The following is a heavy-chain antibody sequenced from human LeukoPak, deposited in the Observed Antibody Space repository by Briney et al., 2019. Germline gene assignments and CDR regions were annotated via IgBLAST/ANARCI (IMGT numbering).Heavy chain of an antibody. V-gene: IGHV3-21*01. J-gene: IGHJ4*02. Sequence: GGSLRLSCAASGFTFSSYSMNWVRQAPGEGLEWVSSISSSSYIYYADSVKGRFTISRDNAKNSLYLQMNSLRAEDTAVYYCARDKEGSYYYDSSGYYYDYWGQGTLVTVSS. D-gene: IGHD3-22*01. CDR2: ISSSSYI. CDR3: ARDKEGSYYYDSSGYYYDY. CDR1: GFTFSSYS.